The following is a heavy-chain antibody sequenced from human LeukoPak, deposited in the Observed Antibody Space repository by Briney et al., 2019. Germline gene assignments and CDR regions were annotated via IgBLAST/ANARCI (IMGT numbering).Heavy chain of an antibody. J-gene: IGHJ5*02. V-gene: IGHV7-4-1*01. CDR2: INTNTGNP. D-gene: IGHD3-3*01. Sequence: GASVKVSCKASGYTFTSYAMNWVRQAPGQGLEWMGWINTNTGNPTYAQGFTGRFVFSLDTSVSTAYLQICSLKAEDTAVYYCARGPRITIFGVIKNWFDPWGQGTLVTVSS. CDR1: GYTFTSYA. CDR3: ARGPRITIFGVIKNWFDP.